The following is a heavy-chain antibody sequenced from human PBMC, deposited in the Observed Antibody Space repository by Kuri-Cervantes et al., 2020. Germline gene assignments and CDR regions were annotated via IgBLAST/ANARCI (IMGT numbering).Heavy chain of an antibody. CDR2: INWNGGST. CDR3: ARDPRLGPGSGSLWRRDFAEDGMDV. D-gene: IGHD3-10*01. J-gene: IGHJ6*02. CDR1: GFTFDDYG. V-gene: IGHV3-20*04. Sequence: GGSLRLSCAASGFTFDDYGMSWVRQAPGKGLEWVSGINWNGGSTGYADSVKGRFTISRDNAKNSLYLQMNSLRAEDTAVYYCARDPRLGPGSGSLWRRDFAEDGMDVWGQGTTVTVSS.